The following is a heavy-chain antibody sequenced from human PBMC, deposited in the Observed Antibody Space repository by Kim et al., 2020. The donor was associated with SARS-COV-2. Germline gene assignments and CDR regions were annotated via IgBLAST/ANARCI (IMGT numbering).Heavy chain of an antibody. D-gene: IGHD5-12*01. CDR1: GYTFTSNA. V-gene: IGHV7-4-1*02. Sequence: ASVKVSCKASGYTFTSNAMNWVLQAPGQGLEWMGWINTNTGNPTYAQDFTGRFVFSLDTSVSTAYLQISSLEAEDTAVYYCARGGTRNVAATVYWGQGTLVTVSS. CDR2: INTNTGNP. CDR3: ARGGTRNVAATVY. J-gene: IGHJ4*02.